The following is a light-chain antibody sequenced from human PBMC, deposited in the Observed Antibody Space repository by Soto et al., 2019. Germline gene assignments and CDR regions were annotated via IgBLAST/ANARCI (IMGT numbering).Light chain of an antibody. CDR2: DVN. CDR1: DSNIGFYNF. Sequence: QSVLTQPRSVSGSPGQSVTISCTGTDSNIGFYNFVPWYQQHPDKAPHLVIYDVNKRTSGVPDRFSGSKSGNTASLTISGLQADDEADYYCCSYAGTYTYVFGIGTKVTVL. V-gene: IGLV2-11*01. J-gene: IGLJ1*01. CDR3: CSYAGTYTYV.